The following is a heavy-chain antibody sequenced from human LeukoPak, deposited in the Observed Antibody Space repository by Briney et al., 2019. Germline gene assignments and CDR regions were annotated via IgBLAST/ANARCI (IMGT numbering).Heavy chain of an antibody. CDR1: GGSFSGYY. CDR2: INHSGST. D-gene: IGHD3-10*01. J-gene: IGHJ4*02. Sequence: KTSETLSLTCAVYGGSFSGYYWSWIRQPPGKGLEWIGEINHSGSTNYNPSLKSRVTISVDTSKNQFSLKLSSVTAADTAVYYCARRSMVRGVIRRRATHFDYWGQGTLVTVSS. V-gene: IGHV4-34*01. CDR3: ARRSMVRGVIRRRATHFDY.